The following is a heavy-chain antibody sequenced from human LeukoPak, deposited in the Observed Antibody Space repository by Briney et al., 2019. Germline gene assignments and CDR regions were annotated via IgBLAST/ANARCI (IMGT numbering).Heavy chain of an antibody. J-gene: IGHJ4*02. CDR3: ARGGSRYSSSSDFDY. V-gene: IGHV3-7*01. CDR2: IKQDGSEK. D-gene: IGHD6-6*01. CDR1: GFTFSSYW. Sequence: QPGGSLRLSCAASGFTFSSYWMSWVRQAPGKGLEWVANIKQDGSEKYYVDSVKGRFTISRDNAKNSLYLQMNSLRAEGTAVYYCARGGSRYSSSSDFDYWGQGTLVTVSS.